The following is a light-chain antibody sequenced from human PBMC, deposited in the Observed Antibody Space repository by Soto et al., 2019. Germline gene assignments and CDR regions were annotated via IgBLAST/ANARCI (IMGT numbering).Light chain of an antibody. Sequence: DIVMTQTPLALPVTPGEPASISCRSSQNLLDSADGNTYLDWYVQKPGQAPQLLIYTLSSLASGVPDRFSGIGSRTDFTLKITRVEAEAVGVYYCMQRREFPITFGQGTRLEIK. CDR1: QNLLDSADGNTY. J-gene: IGKJ5*01. CDR3: MQRREFPIT. V-gene: IGKV2-40*01. CDR2: TLS.